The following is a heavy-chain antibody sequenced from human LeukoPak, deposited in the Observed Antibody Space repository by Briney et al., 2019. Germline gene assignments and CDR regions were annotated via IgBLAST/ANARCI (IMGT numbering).Heavy chain of an antibody. J-gene: IGHJ5*02. CDR2: MNPNSGNT. CDR3: ARGRKRKDAVNWFDP. Sequence: ASVKVSCKSSRYTFTSYDINWVRQATGQGLEWMGWMNPNSGNTGYAQKFQGRVTMTRNTSISTAYMELSSLRSEDTAVYYCARGRKRKDAVNWFDPWGQGTLVTVSS. V-gene: IGHV1-8*01. CDR1: RYTFTSYD.